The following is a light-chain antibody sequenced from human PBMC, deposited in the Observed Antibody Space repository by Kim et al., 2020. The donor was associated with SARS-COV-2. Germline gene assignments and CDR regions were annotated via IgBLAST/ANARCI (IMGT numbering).Light chain of an antibody. CDR2: DVT. V-gene: IGLV2-14*03. CDR1: SSDVGAYNY. Sequence: GQSITISCTGTSSDVGAYNYVSWYQQHPGKAPKLMIYDVTNRPSGVSNRFSGSKSGNTASLTISGLQAEDEADYYCSSYTRSATCVFGAGTMVTVL. J-gene: IGLJ1*01. CDR3: SSYTRSATCV.